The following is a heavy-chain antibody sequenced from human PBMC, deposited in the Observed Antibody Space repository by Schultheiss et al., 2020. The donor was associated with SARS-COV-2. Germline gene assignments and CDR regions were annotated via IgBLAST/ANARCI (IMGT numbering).Heavy chain of an antibody. V-gene: IGHV5-51*01. Sequence: GESLKISCKGSGYIFTNYWIGWVRQMPGKGLEWMGIIYPGDSDTRYSPSFQGQVTISADKSISTAYLQWSSLKASDTAMYYCARRVDYLTDYFDYWGQGTLVTVSS. CDR2: IYPGDSDT. CDR1: GYIFTNYW. D-gene: IGHD4-11*01. CDR3: ARRVDYLTDYFDY. J-gene: IGHJ4*02.